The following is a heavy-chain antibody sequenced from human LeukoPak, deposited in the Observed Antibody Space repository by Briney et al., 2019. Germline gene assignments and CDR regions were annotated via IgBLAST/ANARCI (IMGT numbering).Heavy chain of an antibody. CDR2: IYTSGST. CDR1: GGSISIYY. J-gene: IGHJ4*02. V-gene: IGHV4-4*07. D-gene: IGHD1-26*01. CDR3: ARGARYSGSYWIDY. Sequence: SETLSLTCTVSGGSISIYYWSWIRQPAGKGLEWIGRIYTSGSTNYNPSLKSRVTMSVDTSKNQFSLKLSSVTAADTAVYYCARGARYSGSYWIDYWGQGTLVTVSS.